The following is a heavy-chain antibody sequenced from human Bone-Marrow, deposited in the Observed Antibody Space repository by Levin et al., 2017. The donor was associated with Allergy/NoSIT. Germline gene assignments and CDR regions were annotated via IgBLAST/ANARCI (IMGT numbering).Heavy chain of an antibody. J-gene: IGHJ6*02. V-gene: IGHV3-7*01. CDR1: GFTFSSFW. Sequence: GGSLRLSCAASGFTFSSFWMGWVRQAPGKGLEWVAYIKEDGNEEKYVDSVKGRLTISRDNAKNSLYLQMNSLRAEDTAVYYCVKDRGGRSGMDVWGQGTTVTVSS. CDR2: IKEDGNEE. CDR3: VKDRGGRSGMDV. D-gene: IGHD6-19*01.